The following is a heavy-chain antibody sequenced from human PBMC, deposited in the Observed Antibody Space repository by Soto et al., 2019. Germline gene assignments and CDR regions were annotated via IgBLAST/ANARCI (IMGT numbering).Heavy chain of an antibody. D-gene: IGHD3-10*01. J-gene: IGHJ6*02. CDR3: TRQDGRGSGSYYTYYYYGMDV. Sequence: PGGSLRLSCAASGFTFSGSAMHWVRQASGKGLEWVGRIRSKANSYATAYAASVKGGFTISRDDSKNTAYLQMNSLKTEDTAVYYCTRQDGRGSGSYYTYYYYGMDVWGQGTTVTVS. V-gene: IGHV3-73*01. CDR2: IRSKANSYAT. CDR1: GFTFSGSA.